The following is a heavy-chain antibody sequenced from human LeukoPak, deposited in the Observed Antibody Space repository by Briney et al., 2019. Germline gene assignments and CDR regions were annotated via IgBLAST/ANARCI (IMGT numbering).Heavy chain of an antibody. CDR1: GFPFSSYW. CDR3: TRVGHIDEGIDY. CDR2: IKQDGSMK. Sequence: GGSLRLSCVASGFPFSSYWMTWVRQAPGKGLEWVANIKQDGSMKSYVDSVKGRFTISRDNAKNSLYLQMNSLRAEDTAIYYCTRVGHIDEGIDYWGQGTLVTVSS. D-gene: IGHD3-9*01. J-gene: IGHJ4*02. V-gene: IGHV3-7*04.